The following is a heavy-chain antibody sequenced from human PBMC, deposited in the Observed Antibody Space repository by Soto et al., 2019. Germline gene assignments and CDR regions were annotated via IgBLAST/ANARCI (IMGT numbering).Heavy chain of an antibody. D-gene: IGHD3-10*02. V-gene: IGHV4-59*01. J-gene: IGHJ4*02. CDR3: ARDMFGELVFDY. Sequence: SETLSLTCTVSGGSISSYYWSWIRQPPGKGLEWIGYIYYSGSTNYNPSLKSRVTISVDTSKNQFSLKLSSVTAADTAVYYCARDMFGELVFDYWGQGTLVTVSS. CDR2: IYYSGST. CDR1: GGSISSYY.